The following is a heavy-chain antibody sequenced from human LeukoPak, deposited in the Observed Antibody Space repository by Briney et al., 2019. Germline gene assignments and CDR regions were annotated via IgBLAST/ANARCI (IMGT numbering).Heavy chain of an antibody. CDR1: GGSISTSNYY. V-gene: IGHV4-39*07. Sequence: SETLSLTCTVSGGSISTSNYYWGWARQPPGKGLEWIGNIFYSGSTNYNPSLKSRVTISVDTSKNQFSLKLSSVTAADTAVYYCARGSSLYYYDSSGYYYRTPFDYWGQGTLVTVSS. CDR2: IFYSGST. D-gene: IGHD3-22*01. CDR3: ARGSSLYYYDSSGYYYRTPFDY. J-gene: IGHJ4*02.